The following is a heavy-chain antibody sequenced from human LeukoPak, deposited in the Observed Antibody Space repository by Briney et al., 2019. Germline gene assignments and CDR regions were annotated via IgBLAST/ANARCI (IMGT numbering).Heavy chain of an antibody. CDR2: IYSGDTT. J-gene: IGHJ4*02. V-gene: IGHV3-53*01. Sequence: PGGSLRLSCAASGFTVSSNYMSWVRRAPGNGLEWVSVIYSGDTTHYADSVKGRFTISRDNSRNTLYLQMNSLRAEDTAVYYCAGLGRWYFAHWGQGTLVTVSS. D-gene: IGHD2-15*01. CDR3: AGLGRWYFAH. CDR1: GFTVSSNY.